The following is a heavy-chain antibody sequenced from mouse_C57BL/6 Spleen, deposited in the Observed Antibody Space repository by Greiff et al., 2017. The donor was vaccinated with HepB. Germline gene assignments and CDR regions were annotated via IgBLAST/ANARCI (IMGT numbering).Heavy chain of an antibody. CDR3: AKPYDGYSYYAMDY. CDR2: ISSGSSTI. CDR1: GFTFSDYG. J-gene: IGHJ4*01. Sequence: EVQLVESGGGLVKPGGSLKLSCAASGFTFSDYGMHWVRQAPEKGLEWVAYISSGSSTIYYADTVKGRFTISRDNAKNTLFLQMTSLRSEDTAMYYCAKPYDGYSYYAMDYCGQGTSVTVSS. D-gene: IGHD2-3*01. V-gene: IGHV5-17*01.